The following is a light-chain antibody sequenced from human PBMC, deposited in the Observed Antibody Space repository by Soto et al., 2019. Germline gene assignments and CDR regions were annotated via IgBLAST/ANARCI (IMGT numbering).Light chain of an antibody. Sequence: SVLTQPPSASVPPGQSVTISCPGTSSDVGGYNYVSWYQQHPGKAPKLVIFEVSKRPSGVPDRFSGSKSGNTASLTVSGLQAEGEADYYCSSYAGSNNLRVFGTGTKVTVL. V-gene: IGLV2-8*01. CDR2: EVS. CDR3: SSYAGSNNLRV. CDR1: SSDVGGYNY. J-gene: IGLJ1*01.